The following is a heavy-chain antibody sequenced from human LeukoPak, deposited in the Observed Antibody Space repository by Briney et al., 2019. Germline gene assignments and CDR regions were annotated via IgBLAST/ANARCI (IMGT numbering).Heavy chain of an antibody. CDR3: ARPLYCTNGVCYPPFDY. Sequence: ASVKVSCKASGYTFTSYGISWVRQAPGQGLEWMGWISAYNGNTNYAQKLQGRVTMTTDTSTSTAYMELRSLRSDDTAVYYCARPLYCTNGVCYPPFDYWGQGTLVTVSS. CDR1: GYTFTSYG. V-gene: IGHV1-18*01. CDR2: ISAYNGNT. J-gene: IGHJ4*02. D-gene: IGHD2-8*01.